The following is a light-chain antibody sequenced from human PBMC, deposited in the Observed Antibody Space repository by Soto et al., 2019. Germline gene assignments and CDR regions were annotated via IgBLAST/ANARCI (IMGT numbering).Light chain of an antibody. CDR3: QSYDSSLRRYV. Sequence: QSVLTQPPSRSWAPGQRVTISCTGSSFNIGAGYDVHWYQQLPGTAPKLLISGNTNRPSGVPDRFSGSKSRTSASLAITGLQAEDEADYYCQSYDSSLRRYVFGTGTKVNVL. J-gene: IGLJ1*01. V-gene: IGLV1-40*01. CDR2: GNT. CDR1: SFNIGAGYD.